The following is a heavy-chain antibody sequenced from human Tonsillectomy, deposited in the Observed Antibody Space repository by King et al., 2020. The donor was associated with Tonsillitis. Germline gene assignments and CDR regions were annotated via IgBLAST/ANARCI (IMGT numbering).Heavy chain of an antibody. D-gene: IGHD4-11*01. CDR2: ISWNSGSI. Sequence: VQLVESGGGLVQPGRSLRLSCAASGFTFDDYAMHWVRQAPGKGLEWVSGISWNSGSIGYADSVKGQFTISRDNAKNSLYLQMNSLRAEDTALYYCAKDIGIASMTTVTLFYYYGMDVWGQGTTVTVSS. CDR3: AKDIGIASMTTVTLFYYYGMDV. CDR1: GFTFDDYA. J-gene: IGHJ6*02. V-gene: IGHV3-9*01.